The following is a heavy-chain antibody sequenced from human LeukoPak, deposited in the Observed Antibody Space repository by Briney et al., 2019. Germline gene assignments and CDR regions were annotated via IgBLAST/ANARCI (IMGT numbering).Heavy chain of an antibody. J-gene: IGHJ6*03. CDR1: GGSISHYY. Sequence: PSETLSLTCTVSGGSISHYYWSWIRQPPGKGLEWIGDIYYSGSTNYNPSLKSRVTISVDTSKNQFSLKLSSVTAADTAVYYCARRIAARPTTYYYYMDVWGKETTVTVSS. CDR2: IYYSGST. CDR3: ARRIAARPTTYYYYMDV. V-gene: IGHV4-59*08. D-gene: IGHD6-6*01.